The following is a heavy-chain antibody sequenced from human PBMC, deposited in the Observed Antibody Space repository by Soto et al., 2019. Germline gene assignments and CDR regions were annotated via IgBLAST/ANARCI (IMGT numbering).Heavy chain of an antibody. Sequence: SETLSLTCAVYGGSFSGYSWSWIRQPPGKGLEWIGEINHSGSTNYNPSLKSLVTISLDTSKNQFSLKLISVTSANTAVYCCARVLVITALFFDIGGKGKMVTV. D-gene: IGHD3-16*01. V-gene: IGHV4-34*01. CDR1: GGSFSGYS. CDR3: ARVLVITALFFDI. CDR2: INHSGST. J-gene: IGHJ3*02.